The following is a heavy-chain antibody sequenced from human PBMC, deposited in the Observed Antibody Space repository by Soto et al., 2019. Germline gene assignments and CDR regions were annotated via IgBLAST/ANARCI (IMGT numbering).Heavy chain of an antibody. CDR2: ISYDGSNR. J-gene: IGHJ4*02. V-gene: IGHV3-30*18. Sequence: QVQLVESGGGVVQPGRSLRLSCAASGFTFSAYGMHWVRQAPGKGQEWVAVISYDGSNRYYADSVKGRFTISRDNSKNTLYLQMNSLRPEDTAVYFCANEEGNSGYGEVPFDYWGQGTLVTVSS. CDR1: GFTFSAYG. CDR3: ANEEGNSGYGEVPFDY. D-gene: IGHD5-12*01.